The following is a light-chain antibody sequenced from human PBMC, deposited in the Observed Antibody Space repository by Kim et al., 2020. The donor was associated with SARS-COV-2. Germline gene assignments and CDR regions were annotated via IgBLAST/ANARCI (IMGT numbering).Light chain of an antibody. Sequence: QSALTQPPSASGSPGQSVAISCTGTSSDVGGYDYVSWYQRHPGKAPKLMIYQVTKRPSGVPDRFSGSKSGNTASLTVSGLQPEDEADYYCSSYAAGNTLVFGGGTKLTVL. CDR2: QVT. CDR1: SSDVGGYDY. J-gene: IGLJ2*01. V-gene: IGLV2-8*01. CDR3: SSYAAGNTLV.